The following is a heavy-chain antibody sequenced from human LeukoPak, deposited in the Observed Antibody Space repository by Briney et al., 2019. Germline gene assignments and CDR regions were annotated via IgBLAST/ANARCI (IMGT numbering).Heavy chain of an antibody. Sequence: SVKVSCKASGGTFSSYAISWVRQAPGQGLEWMGRIIPILGIANYAQKFQGRVTITADKSTSTAYMELSSLRSEDTAVYYCATLTPYYYYDSSGFDYWGQGTLVTVSS. V-gene: IGHV1-69*04. D-gene: IGHD3-22*01. CDR2: IIPILGIA. CDR1: GGTFSSYA. CDR3: ATLTPYYYYDSSGFDY. J-gene: IGHJ4*02.